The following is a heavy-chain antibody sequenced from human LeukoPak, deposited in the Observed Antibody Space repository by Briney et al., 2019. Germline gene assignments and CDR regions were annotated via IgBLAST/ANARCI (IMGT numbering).Heavy chain of an antibody. V-gene: IGHV1-2*02. D-gene: IGHD4-17*01. CDR2: INPNSGGT. CDR3: ARVGAYGDYYPGDY. J-gene: IGHJ4*02. Sequence: ASVKVSCKASGYTFTSYDINWVRQAPGQGLEWMGWINPNSGGTNYAQKFQGRVTMTRDTSISTAYMELSRLRSDDTAVYYCARVGAYGDYYPGDYWGQGTLVTVSS. CDR1: GYTFTSYD.